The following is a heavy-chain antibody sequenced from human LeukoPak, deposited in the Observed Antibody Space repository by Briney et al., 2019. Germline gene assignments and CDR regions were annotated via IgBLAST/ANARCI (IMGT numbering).Heavy chain of an antibody. V-gene: IGHV1-58*02. Sequence: SVKVSCKASGFTFTNSAMQWVRQARGQRLEWIGWIVVASGNTKYAQKFQERVTITRDMSTSTAYMELSSLRPEDTAVYYCAAAPIELQQRGFDYWGQGTLVTVSS. CDR1: GFTFTNSA. CDR3: AAAPIELQQRGFDY. J-gene: IGHJ4*02. CDR2: IVVASGNT. D-gene: IGHD1/OR15-1a*01.